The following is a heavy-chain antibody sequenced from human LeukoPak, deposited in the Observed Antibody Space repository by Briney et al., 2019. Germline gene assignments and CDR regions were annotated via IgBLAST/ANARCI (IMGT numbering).Heavy chain of an antibody. V-gene: IGHV4-34*01. CDR2: INHSGYT. CDR3: TRMTAGHDY. CDR1: GVSFDDYY. Sequence: PSETQSLTCAVSGVSFDDYYWSWVRQTPGKGLEWIGEINHSGYTNDSPPLKSRVTLSIDTSRKQFSLNLRSVTVADTGIYYCTRMTAGHDYWGQGTLVTVSS. D-gene: IGHD2-21*02. J-gene: IGHJ4*02.